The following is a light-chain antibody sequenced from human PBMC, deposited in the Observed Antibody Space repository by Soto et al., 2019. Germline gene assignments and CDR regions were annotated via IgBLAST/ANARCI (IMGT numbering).Light chain of an antibody. CDR2: AAS. J-gene: IGKJ3*01. Sequence: DIQMTQSPSSLSASVGDRVTITCRASQSISSYLNWYQQKPGKAPKLLIYAASSLQSGVPSKCSGSGSGTDFTLTISSLQPEDFATYYCQQSGFTFGPGTKVDIK. V-gene: IGKV1-39*01. CDR1: QSISSY. CDR3: QQSGFT.